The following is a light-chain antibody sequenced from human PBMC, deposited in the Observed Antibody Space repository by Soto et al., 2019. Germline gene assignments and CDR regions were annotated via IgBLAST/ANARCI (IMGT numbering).Light chain of an antibody. CDR3: QQYHDWPPST. CDR2: AAS. V-gene: IGKV3D-15*01. J-gene: IGKJ2*01. CDR1: QSVRKD. Sequence: IVMTQSPATLSASLRERVTLSCRASQSVRKDLAWYQQKPGQAPRPLIYAASARATGVPDRLSGSGSGTYFTLIISRLQSDDFWVYYCQQYHDWPPSTFGQGTNLEI.